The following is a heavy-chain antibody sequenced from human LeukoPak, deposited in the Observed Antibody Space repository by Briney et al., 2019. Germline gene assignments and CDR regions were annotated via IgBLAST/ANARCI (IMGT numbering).Heavy chain of an antibody. CDR1: GFTVSSNY. CDR3: ARGGYDILTGYYNTPYFDY. V-gene: IGHV3-53*01. D-gene: IGHD3-9*01. CDR2: IYSGGST. Sequence: PGGSLRLSCAASGFTVSSNYMSWVRQAPGKGLEWVSVIYSGGSTYYADSVKGRFTISRDNSKNTLYLQMNSLRAEDTAVYYCARGGYDILTGYYNTPYFDYWGQGTLVTVSS. J-gene: IGHJ4*02.